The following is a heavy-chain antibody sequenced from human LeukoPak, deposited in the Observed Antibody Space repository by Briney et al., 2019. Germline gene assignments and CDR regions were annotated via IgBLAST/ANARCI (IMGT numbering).Heavy chain of an antibody. D-gene: IGHD2-15*01. V-gene: IGHV4-59*12. Sequence: SETLSLTCAVYGGSFSGYYWSWIRQPPGKGLEWIGYIYYSGSTNYNPSLKSRVTISVDTSKNQFSLKLSSVTAADTAVYYCARDNGSPIDYWGQGTLVTVSS. CDR2: IYYSGST. CDR1: GGSFSGYY. J-gene: IGHJ4*02. CDR3: ARDNGSPIDY.